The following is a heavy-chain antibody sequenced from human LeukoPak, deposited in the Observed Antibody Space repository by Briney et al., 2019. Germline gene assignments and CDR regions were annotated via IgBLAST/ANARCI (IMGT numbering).Heavy chain of an antibody. Sequence: GESLKISCKGSGYSFISYWIGWVRQMPGKGLEWMGIIYPGDSDTRYSPSFQGQVTISADKSISTAYLQWSSLKASDTAMYYCARLEGTVVVVAANWFDPWGQGTLVTVSS. J-gene: IGHJ5*02. CDR1: GYSFISYW. CDR3: ARLEGTVVVVAANWFDP. CDR2: IYPGDSDT. D-gene: IGHD2-15*01. V-gene: IGHV5-51*01.